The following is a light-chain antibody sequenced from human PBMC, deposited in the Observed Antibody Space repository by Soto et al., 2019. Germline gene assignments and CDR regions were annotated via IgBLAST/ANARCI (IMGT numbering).Light chain of an antibody. CDR1: QSISSY. J-gene: IGKJ1*01. CDR2: AAS. Sequence: IEITKLTASRFAPIRAPITIALRASQSISSYLNWYQQKPGKAPKLLIYAASSRATGIPDRFSGSGSGTDFTLTISSLQPGDFATYYCQHYNSYSEAFGQGTKVDI. V-gene: IGKV1-39*01. CDR3: QHYNSYSEA.